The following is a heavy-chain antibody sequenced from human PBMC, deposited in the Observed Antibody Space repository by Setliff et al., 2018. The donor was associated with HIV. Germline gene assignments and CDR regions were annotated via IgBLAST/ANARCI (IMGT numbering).Heavy chain of an antibody. CDR2: IDYSGSA. Sequence: SETLSLTCAVSGVSITSATYYWSWIRHSPGKGLEWIGYIDYSGSAFYNPSLKSRLTISRDTSKNQFSLRMKSVTVADTAVYYCASLLVFPAGGLFDFWGHGNLVTVSS. CDR3: ASLLVFPAGGLFDF. CDR1: GVSITSATYY. D-gene: IGHD1-26*01. J-gene: IGHJ4*01. V-gene: IGHV4-31*11.